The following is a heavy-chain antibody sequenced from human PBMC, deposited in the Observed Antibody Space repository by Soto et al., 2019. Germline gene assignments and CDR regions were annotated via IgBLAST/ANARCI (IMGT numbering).Heavy chain of an antibody. CDR3: ARVSHDFWSGYLVWFDP. CDR1: GGSISSYY. J-gene: IGHJ5*02. CDR2: IYYSGST. Sequence: NPSETLSLTCTVSGGSISSYYWSWIRQPPGKGLEWIGYIYYSGSTNYNPSLKSRVTISVDTSKNQFSLKLSSVTAADTAVYYCARVSHDFWSGYLVWFDPWGQGTLVTVSS. V-gene: IGHV4-59*01. D-gene: IGHD3-3*01.